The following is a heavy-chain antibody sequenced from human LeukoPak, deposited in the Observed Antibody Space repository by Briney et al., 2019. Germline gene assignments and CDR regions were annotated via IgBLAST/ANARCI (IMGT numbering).Heavy chain of an antibody. Sequence: KPSETLSLTCTVSGGSISSYYWSWIRQPAGKGLEWIGRIYTSGSTNYNPSLKSRVTMSVDTSKNQFSLSLTSVTAADTAVYYCARSYFSVGAFDIWGQGTMATVSS. J-gene: IGHJ3*02. CDR2: IYTSGST. D-gene: IGHD2/OR15-2a*01. CDR1: GGSISSYY. V-gene: IGHV4-4*07. CDR3: ARSYFSVGAFDI.